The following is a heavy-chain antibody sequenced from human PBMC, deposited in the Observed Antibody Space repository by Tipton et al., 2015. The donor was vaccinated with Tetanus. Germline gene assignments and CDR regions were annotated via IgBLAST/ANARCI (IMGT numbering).Heavy chain of an antibody. CDR3: ARAHCSDGVCNFDF. D-gene: IGHD2-8*01. CDR1: GYIFNNYW. J-gene: IGHJ4*02. Sequence: MQLVQSGGEVKKPGESLKISCKGSGYIFNNYWIGWVRQMPGKGLEWMGIIYPADSDTRYSPSFQGQVTISVDKSINTAYLQWSSLKASDTSMSYCARAHCSDGVCNFDFWGQGALVTVAS. CDR2: IYPADSDT. V-gene: IGHV5-51*01.